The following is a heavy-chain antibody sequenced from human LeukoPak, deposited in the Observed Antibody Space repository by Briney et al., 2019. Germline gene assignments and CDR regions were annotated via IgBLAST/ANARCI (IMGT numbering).Heavy chain of an antibody. CDR3: AKGGGYNVKNYYYYYMDV. V-gene: IGHV3-30*02. D-gene: IGHD5-24*01. CDR1: GFTFSSYG. CDR2: IRYDGSNK. Sequence: PGGSLRLSCAASGFTFSSYGMHWVRQAPGKGLEWVAFIRYDGSNKYYADSVKGRFTISRDNSKNTLYLQMNSLRAEDTAVYYCAKGGGYNVKNYYYYYMDVWGKGTTVTISS. J-gene: IGHJ6*03.